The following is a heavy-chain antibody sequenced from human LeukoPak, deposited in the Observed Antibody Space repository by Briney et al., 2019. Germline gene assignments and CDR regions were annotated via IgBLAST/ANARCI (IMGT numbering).Heavy chain of an antibody. V-gene: IGHV4-34*01. CDR3: ARGIPYYDILTGIGARYFDY. J-gene: IGHJ4*02. CDR1: GGSFSGYY. Sequence: SETLSLTCAVYGGSFSGYYWSWIRQPPGKGLEWFGEINHSRSTNYNPSLKSRVTISVDTSKNQFSLKLSSVTAADTAVYYCARGIPYYDILTGIGARYFDYWGQGTLVTVSS. CDR2: INHSRST. D-gene: IGHD3-9*01.